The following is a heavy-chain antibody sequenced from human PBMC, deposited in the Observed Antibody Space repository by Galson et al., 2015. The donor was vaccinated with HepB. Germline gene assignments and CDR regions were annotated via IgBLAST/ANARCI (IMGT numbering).Heavy chain of an antibody. Sequence: SLRLSCANSGFTFSSYGMTWVRQVPGKGLEWVASIAGSSAYTQYAESVKGRFTVSRDNSKNTLFLQMNSLRGEDTAIYYCSRDPNGDYIGAFDFWGQGTKVTVSS. V-gene: IGHV3-23*01. D-gene: IGHD4-17*01. J-gene: IGHJ3*01. CDR3: SRDPNGDYIGAFDF. CDR1: GFTFSSYG. CDR2: IAGSSAYT.